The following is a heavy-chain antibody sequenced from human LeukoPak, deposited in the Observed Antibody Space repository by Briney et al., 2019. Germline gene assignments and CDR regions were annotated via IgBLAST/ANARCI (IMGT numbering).Heavy chain of an antibody. Sequence: PSETLSLTCIVSGYSISSGYYWGWIRQPPGKGLEWIGSIYHRGSTYYNPSLKSRVTISVDTSKNQFSLKLSSVTAADTAVYYCAREEEVGATSFDYWGQGTLVTVSS. CDR2: IYHRGST. D-gene: IGHD1-26*01. V-gene: IGHV4-38-2*02. J-gene: IGHJ4*02. CDR3: AREEEVGATSFDY. CDR1: GYSISSGYY.